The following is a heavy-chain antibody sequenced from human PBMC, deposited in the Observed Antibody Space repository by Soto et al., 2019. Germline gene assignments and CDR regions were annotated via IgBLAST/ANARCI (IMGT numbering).Heavy chain of an antibody. V-gene: IGHV3-21*04. CDR2: ISGSGDYA. J-gene: IGHJ3*02. CDR3: SRDPNGDYIGAFDN. CDR1: GFTFSTCT. D-gene: IGHD4-17*01. Sequence: ELQVVGSGGGLVKPGGSLRLSCAVSGFTFSTCTMNWVRQAPGKGLALVESISGSGDYAKYTDSVQGRFTISRDNSKNTLDLQMSSLRTYDTSLSYCSRDPNGDYIGAFDNWGQGTLFTVSS.